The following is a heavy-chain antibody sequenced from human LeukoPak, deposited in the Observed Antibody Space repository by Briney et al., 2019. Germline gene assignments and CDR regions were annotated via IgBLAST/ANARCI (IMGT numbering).Heavy chain of an antibody. J-gene: IGHJ5*02. V-gene: IGHV1-3*01. CDR2: INAGNGNT. D-gene: IGHD5-12*01. CDR1: GYTFTSYA. Sequence: GASVKVSCKASGYTFTSYAMHWVRQAPGQRLEWMGWINAGNGNTKYSQXFQGRVTITRDTSASTAYMELSSLRSDDTAVYYCARYSGYDYWFDPWGQGTLVTVSS. CDR3: ARYSGYDYWFDP.